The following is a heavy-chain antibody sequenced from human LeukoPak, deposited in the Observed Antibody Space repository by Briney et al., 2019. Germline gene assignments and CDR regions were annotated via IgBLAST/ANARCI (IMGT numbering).Heavy chain of an antibody. D-gene: IGHD6-19*01. CDR2: IFYSGST. V-gene: IGHV4-39*01. CDR1: GGSISSSSSY. J-gene: IGHJ4*02. CDR3: ARQCGSGWDFDS. Sequence: PSETLSLTCTVSGGSISSSSSYWGWIRQPPGKGLEWIGSIFYSGSTYYNPSLKSRVTISVDTSKNQFSLRLSSVTAGDTAVYYCARQCGSGWDFDSWGQGTLVTVSS.